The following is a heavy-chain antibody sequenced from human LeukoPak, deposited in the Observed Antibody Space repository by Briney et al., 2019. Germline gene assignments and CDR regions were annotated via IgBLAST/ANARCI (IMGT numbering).Heavy chain of an antibody. CDR2: INWNGGST. V-gene: IGHV3-20*04. CDR3: ARESTSGSYYVGSDYFDY. J-gene: IGHJ4*02. D-gene: IGHD1-26*01. CDR1: GLTFDDYG. Sequence: PGGSLRLSCAASGLTFDDYGMSWVRQAPGKGLKWVSGINWNGGSTGYADSVKGRFTISRDNAKNSLYLQMNSLRAEDTALYYCARESTSGSYYVGSDYFDYWGQGTLVTVSS.